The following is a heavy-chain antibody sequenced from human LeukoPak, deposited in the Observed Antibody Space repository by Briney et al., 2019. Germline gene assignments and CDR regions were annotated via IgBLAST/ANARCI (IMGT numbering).Heavy chain of an antibody. J-gene: IGHJ4*02. Sequence: SETLPLTCTVSGGSMSSSPYYWGWIRQPPGKGLEWIGEVNLQGSTNYNPSLMGRVAISVDKSENHISLQLTSVTAADTAVYYCAREGGPYRPLDYSGQGTLVTVSS. CDR3: AREGGPYRPLDY. CDR1: GGSMSSSPYY. V-gene: IGHV4-39*07. CDR2: VNLQGST.